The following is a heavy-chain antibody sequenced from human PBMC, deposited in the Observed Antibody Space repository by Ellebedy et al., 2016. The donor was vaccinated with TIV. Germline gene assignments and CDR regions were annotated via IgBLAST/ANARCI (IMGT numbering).Heavy chain of an antibody. CDR2: ISAYNGNT. Sequence: ASVKVSCXASGYTFTGYYMHWVRQAPGQGLEWMGWISAYNGNTNYAQKLQGRVTMTTDTSTSTAYMELRSLRSDDTAVYYCARDFRDAFDIWGQGTMVTVSS. J-gene: IGHJ3*02. V-gene: IGHV1-18*04. CDR3: ARDFRDAFDI. CDR1: GYTFTGYY.